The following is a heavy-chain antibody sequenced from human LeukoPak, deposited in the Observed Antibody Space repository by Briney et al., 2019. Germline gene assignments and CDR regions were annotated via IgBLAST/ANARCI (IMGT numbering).Heavy chain of an antibody. CDR2: IYHSGST. V-gene: IGHV4-38-2*01. CDR3: ARFYYYDTTGYPYYYMDV. Sequence: SETLSLTCAVSGYSINSDYYWGWIRQSPDKGLEWIGIIYHSGSTYYNPSLKSRFTISVDTSKNHFSLKVTSVTAADTAVYYCARFYYYDTTGYPYYYMDVWGKGTTVTVSS. CDR1: GYSINSDYY. J-gene: IGHJ6*03. D-gene: IGHD3-22*01.